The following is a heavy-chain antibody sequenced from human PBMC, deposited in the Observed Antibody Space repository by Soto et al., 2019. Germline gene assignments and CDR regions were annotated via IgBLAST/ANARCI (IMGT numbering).Heavy chain of an antibody. D-gene: IGHD1-26*01. CDR3: AKDKDPYIVGASNWCDP. J-gene: IGHJ5*02. Sequence: GGSLRLSCAASGFTFDDYAMHWVRQAPGKGLEWVSGISWNSGSIGSADSVKGRFTISRDNAKNSLYLQMNSLRAEDTPLYYCAKDKDPYIVGASNWCDPWGEGTLVTGS. V-gene: IGHV3-9*01. CDR2: ISWNSGSI. CDR1: GFTFDDYA.